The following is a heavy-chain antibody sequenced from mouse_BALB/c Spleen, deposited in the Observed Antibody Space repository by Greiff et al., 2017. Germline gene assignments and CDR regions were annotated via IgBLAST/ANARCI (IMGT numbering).Heavy chain of an antibody. CDR3: ARGYGSSYDWYFDV. Sequence: QVQLQQSGAELVRPGTSVKVSCKASGYAFTNYLIEWVKQRPGQGLEWIGVINPGSGGTNYNEKFKGKATLTADKSSSTAYMQLSSLTSDDSAVYFCARGYGSSYDWYFDVWGAGTTVTVAS. J-gene: IGHJ1*01. CDR2: INPGSGGT. V-gene: IGHV1-54*01. CDR1: GYAFTNYL. D-gene: IGHD1-1*01.